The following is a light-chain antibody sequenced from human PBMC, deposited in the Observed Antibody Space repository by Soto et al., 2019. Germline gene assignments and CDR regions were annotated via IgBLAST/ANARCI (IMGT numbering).Light chain of an antibody. Sequence: EVMVTQFPDTVSVTPGEKVTLSCGASQSVRTNLAWYQQRPGQAPRLLIHYSSTRASDIPARFSGSGSGTNFTLAISSLQSEDFAVYYCQQYAYWPETFGQGTNVDIK. CDR2: YSS. CDR1: QSVRTN. CDR3: QQYAYWPET. J-gene: IGKJ1*01. V-gene: IGKV3D-15*01.